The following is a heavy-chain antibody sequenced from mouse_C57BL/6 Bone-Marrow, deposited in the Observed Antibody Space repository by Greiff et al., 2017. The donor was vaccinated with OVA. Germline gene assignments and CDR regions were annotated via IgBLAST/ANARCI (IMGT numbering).Heavy chain of an antibody. J-gene: IGHJ3*01. D-gene: IGHD1-1*01. CDR2: IRLKSDNYAT. CDR3: TLITTVVGGFAY. CDR1: GFTFSNYW. V-gene: IGHV6-3*01. Sequence: EVQLQESGGGLVQPGGSMKLSCVASGFTFSNYWMNWVRQSPEKGLEWVAQIRLKSDNYATHYAESVKGRFTISRDDSKSSVYLQMNNLRAEDTGIYYCTLITTVVGGFAYWGQGTLVTVSA.